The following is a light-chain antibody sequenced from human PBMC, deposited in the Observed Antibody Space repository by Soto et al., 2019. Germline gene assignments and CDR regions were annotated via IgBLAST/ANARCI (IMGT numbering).Light chain of an antibody. CDR2: GFT. Sequence: QSVLTQPPSVSGAPGQRVTISCTWSSSNIGTNYDVHRYQQLPGTAPRFLISGFTDRPSGVPDRFSGSKSGTSASLAITGLQAEDEADYYCQCYDSSLSGYVFGTGTKVTVL. CDR1: SSNIGTNYD. CDR3: QCYDSSLSGYV. J-gene: IGLJ1*01. V-gene: IGLV1-40*01.